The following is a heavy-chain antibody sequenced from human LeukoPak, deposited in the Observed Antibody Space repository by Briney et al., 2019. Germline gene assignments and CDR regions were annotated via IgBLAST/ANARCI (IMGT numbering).Heavy chain of an antibody. Sequence: SVKVSCKASGGTFSSYAISWVRQAPGQGLEWMGGIIPIFGTANYAQKFQGRVTITADKSTSTAYMELSSLRSEDTAVYYCASLAPGLRLGELSFRNYYYMDVWGKGTTVTVSS. CDR3: ASLAPGLRLGELSFRNYYYMDV. J-gene: IGHJ6*03. CDR1: GGTFSSYA. CDR2: IIPIFGTA. D-gene: IGHD3-16*02. V-gene: IGHV1-69*06.